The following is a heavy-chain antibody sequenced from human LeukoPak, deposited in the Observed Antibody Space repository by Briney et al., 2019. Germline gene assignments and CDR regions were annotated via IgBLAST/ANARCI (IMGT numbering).Heavy chain of an antibody. V-gene: IGHV1-69*13. CDR1: GGTFSSYA. Sequence: AASVKVSCKASGGTFSSYAISWVRQAPGQGLEWMGGIIPIFGTANYAQKFQGRVTITSDESSSTDYMELSSPGSEDTAVYYCARGKTYYYDSSGYQNCDYWGQGTLVTVSS. D-gene: IGHD3-22*01. CDR2: IIPIFGTA. CDR3: ARGKTYYYDSSGYQNCDY. J-gene: IGHJ4*02.